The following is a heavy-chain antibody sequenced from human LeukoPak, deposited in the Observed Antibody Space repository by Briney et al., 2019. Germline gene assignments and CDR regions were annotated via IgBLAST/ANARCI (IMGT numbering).Heavy chain of an antibody. CDR1: GYSFTSYW. CDR2: IYPGDSDT. D-gene: IGHD2-21*02. J-gene: IGHJ4*02. CDR3: ARSSGGSPPICGGDCYHFDY. Sequence: GESLQISCQGSGYSFTSYWIGWVRQMPGKGLEWMGIIYPGDSDTRYSPSFQGQVTISADKSISTAHLQWSSLKASDTAMYYCARSSGGSPPICGGDCYHFDYWGQGTLVTVSS. V-gene: IGHV5-51*01.